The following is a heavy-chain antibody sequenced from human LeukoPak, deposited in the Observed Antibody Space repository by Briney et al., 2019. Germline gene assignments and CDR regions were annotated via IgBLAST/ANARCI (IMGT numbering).Heavy chain of an antibody. Sequence: SSVNVSCTASGGTFSSYTISWVRQAPGQGLEWMGRIIPIFGIANYAQKFQGRVTITADKSTSTAYMELSSLRSEDTAVYYCARRRGGRGSSSFWFDPWGQGTLVTVSS. CDR2: IIPIFGIA. J-gene: IGHJ5*02. CDR3: ARRRGGRGSSSFWFDP. V-gene: IGHV1-69*02. CDR1: GGTFSSYT. D-gene: IGHD6-6*01.